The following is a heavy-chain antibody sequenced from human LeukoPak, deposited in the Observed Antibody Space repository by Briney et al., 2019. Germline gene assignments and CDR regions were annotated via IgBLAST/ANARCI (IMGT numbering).Heavy chain of an antibody. Sequence: GGSLRLSCAASGFTFDDYAMHWVRQAPGKGLEWVSGISWNSGSIGYADSVKGRFTISRDNAKNSLYLQMNSLRAEDMALYYCAKDRIAVAGTSAFDIWGQGTVVTVSS. CDR3: AKDRIAVAGTSAFDI. CDR1: GFTFDDYA. CDR2: ISWNSGSI. V-gene: IGHV3-9*03. D-gene: IGHD6-19*01. J-gene: IGHJ3*02.